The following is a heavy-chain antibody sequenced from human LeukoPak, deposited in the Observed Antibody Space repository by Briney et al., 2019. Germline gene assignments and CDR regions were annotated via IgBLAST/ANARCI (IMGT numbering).Heavy chain of an antibody. J-gene: IGHJ4*02. CDR3: ARELEYYYDSSGYYPAPPDY. CDR1: GGSISSSNW. D-gene: IGHD3-22*01. Sequence: PSGTLSLTCAVSGGSISSSNWWSWVRQPPGKGLEWIGEIYHSGSTNYNPSLKSRVTISVDKSKNQFSLKLSSVTAADTAVYYCARELEYYYDSSGYYPAPPDYWGQGTLVTVSS. CDR2: IYHSGST. V-gene: IGHV4-4*02.